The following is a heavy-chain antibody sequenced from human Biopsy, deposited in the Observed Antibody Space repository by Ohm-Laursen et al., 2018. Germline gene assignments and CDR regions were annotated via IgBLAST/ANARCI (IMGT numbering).Heavy chain of an antibody. D-gene: IGHD3-10*01. V-gene: IGHV4-61*08. CDR3: ARAYCYGAGSFYSPWMEV. J-gene: IGHJ6*02. CDR1: GASVNTFDFY. Sequence: SETLSLTCTVSGASVNTFDFYWAWIRQPPGKGLEWIGYIFYSGTTKYNPSLQRRVRLSLDTANNQFSLTLRSVSAADTVTYYCARAYCYGAGSFYSPWMEVWGQGTTVSVS. CDR2: IFYSGTT.